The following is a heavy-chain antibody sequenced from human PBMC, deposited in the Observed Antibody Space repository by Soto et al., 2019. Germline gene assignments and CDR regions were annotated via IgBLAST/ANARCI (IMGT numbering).Heavy chain of an antibody. D-gene: IGHD5-12*01. CDR2: IYHGGST. Sequence: SETLSLTCALSGGSISSSNWWSWVRQPPGKGLEWIGEIYHGGSTNYNPSLKSRITIVVDKSKSQFSLKLSSVTAADTALYYCARYLGRWLQEFHKRDYVMDVWGQGTTVTVSS. J-gene: IGHJ6*02. V-gene: IGHV4-4*02. CDR3: ARYLGRWLQEFHKRDYVMDV. CDR1: GGSISSSNW.